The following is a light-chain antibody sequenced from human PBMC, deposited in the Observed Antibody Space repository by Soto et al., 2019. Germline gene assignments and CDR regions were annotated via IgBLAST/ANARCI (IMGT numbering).Light chain of an antibody. J-gene: IGLJ1*01. Sequence: QSVLTQPASVSGSPGQSITISCTGTSSDVGSYNLVSWYQQHPGKAPKLMIYEGSKRPSGVSNRFSGSKSGNTASLTISGLQAEDEADYHCCSYAGSSTFYVFGTGTKVTVL. CDR3: CSYAGSSTFYV. CDR2: EGS. V-gene: IGLV2-23*01. CDR1: SSDVGSYNL.